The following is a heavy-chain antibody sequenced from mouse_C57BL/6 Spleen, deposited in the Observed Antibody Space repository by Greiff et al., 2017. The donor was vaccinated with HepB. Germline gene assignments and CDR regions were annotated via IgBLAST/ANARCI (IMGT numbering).Heavy chain of an antibody. V-gene: IGHV1-64*01. Sequence: QVQLQQPGAELVKPGASVKLSCKASGYTFTSYWMHWVKQRPGQGLEWIGMIHPNSGSTNYNEKFKSKATLTVDKSSSTAYMQLSSLTSEDSAVYYCARLLRSGRFDYWGQGTTLTVSS. CDR3: ARLLRSGRFDY. J-gene: IGHJ2*01. CDR2: IHPNSGST. D-gene: IGHD1-1*01. CDR1: GYTFTSYW.